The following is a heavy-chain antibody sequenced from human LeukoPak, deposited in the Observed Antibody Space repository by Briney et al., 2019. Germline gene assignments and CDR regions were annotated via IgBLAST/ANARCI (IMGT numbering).Heavy chain of an antibody. CDR3: ARVAVGGTRAFDI. V-gene: IGHV3-21*01. J-gene: IGHJ3*02. D-gene: IGHD6-19*01. CDR1: GFTFSDYG. Sequence: GGSLRLSCAASGFTFSDYGMNWVRQAPGKGLEWVSSISSSSSYIYYADSVKGRFTISRDNAKNTLYLQMNSLRGEDTAVYYCARVAVGGTRAFDIWGQGTMVTVSS. CDR2: ISSSSSYI.